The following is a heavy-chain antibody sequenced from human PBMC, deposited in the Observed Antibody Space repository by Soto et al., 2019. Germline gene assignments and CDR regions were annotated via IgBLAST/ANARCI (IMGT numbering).Heavy chain of an antibody. Sequence: GESLKISCKGSGYSFISYWIGWVRQMPGKGLEWMGIIYPGDSDTRYSPSFQGQVTVSADKSISTAYLQWSSLKASDTAMYYCARTSAAGKYYDGMDVWGQGTTVTVSS. D-gene: IGHD6-13*01. CDR3: ARTSAAGKYYDGMDV. CDR2: IYPGDSDT. J-gene: IGHJ6*02. V-gene: IGHV5-51*01. CDR1: GYSFISYW.